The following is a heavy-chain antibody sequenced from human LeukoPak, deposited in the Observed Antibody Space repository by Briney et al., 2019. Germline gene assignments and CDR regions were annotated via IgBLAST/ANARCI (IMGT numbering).Heavy chain of an antibody. Sequence: TGGSLRLSCAASGFTFSSYAMSWVRQAPGKGLDWVSAISGSGGSTYYADSVKGRFTISRDNSKNTLYLQMNSLRAEDTAVYYCATRYCSGGSCYFDYWGQGTLVTVSS. CDR2: ISGSGGST. V-gene: IGHV3-23*01. D-gene: IGHD2-15*01. J-gene: IGHJ4*02. CDR3: ATRYCSGGSCYFDY. CDR1: GFTFSSYA.